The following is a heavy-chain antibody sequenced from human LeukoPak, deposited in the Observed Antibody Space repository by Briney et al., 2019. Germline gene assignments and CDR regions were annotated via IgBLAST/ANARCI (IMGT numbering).Heavy chain of an antibody. Sequence: SETLSLTCTVSGGSISRYYWSWIRQPPGKGLEWIGYIYYSGSTNYNPSLTSRVTISVDTSKNQFSLKLSSVTAADTAVYYCARTNAAWSFDYWGQGTLVTVSS. V-gene: IGHV4-59*01. CDR2: IYYSGST. J-gene: IGHJ4*02. CDR3: ARTNAAWSFDY. CDR1: GGSISRYY. D-gene: IGHD2-15*01.